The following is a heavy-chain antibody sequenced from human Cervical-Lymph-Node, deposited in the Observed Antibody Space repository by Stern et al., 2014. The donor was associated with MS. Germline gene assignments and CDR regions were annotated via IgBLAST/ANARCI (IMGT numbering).Heavy chain of an antibody. CDR3: ARDQAGIAAH. CDR2: INPMFGTS. V-gene: IGHV1-69*01. Sequence: VQLMESGAELKKPGSSVTVSCKASGETFRSLSVCWVRRAPGHVLQWMGGINPMFGTSNYVQKFQDRLTIFADESTQPIYMTLSGLISEDTAIYYCARDQAGIAAHWGQGTLVTVSS. D-gene: IGHD6-13*01. CDR1: GETFRSLS. J-gene: IGHJ4*02.